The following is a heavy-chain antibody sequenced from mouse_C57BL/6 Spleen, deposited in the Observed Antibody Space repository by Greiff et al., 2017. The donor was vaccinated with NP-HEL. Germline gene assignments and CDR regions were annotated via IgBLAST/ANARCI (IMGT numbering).Heavy chain of an antibody. CDR1: GYTFTGYW. CDR3: ARRDYDDDGFAY. J-gene: IGHJ3*01. CDR2: ILPGSGNT. V-gene: IGHV1-9*01. Sequence: VQLQQSGAELMKPGASVKLSCKATGYTFTGYWIEWVKQRPGHGLEWIGEILPGSGNTYYNEKFKGKATLTADKSSSTAYMELRSLTSEDSAVYFCARRDYDDDGFAYWGQGTLVTVSA. D-gene: IGHD2-4*01.